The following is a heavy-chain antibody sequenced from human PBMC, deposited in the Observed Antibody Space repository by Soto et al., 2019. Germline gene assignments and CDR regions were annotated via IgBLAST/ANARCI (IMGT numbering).Heavy chain of an antibody. V-gene: IGHV3-15*07. J-gene: IGHJ6*02. CDR3: TTRYHYDFWSGYYTPPAYYYYGMDV. CDR2: VKSKTDGGSS. CDR1: GFPFSNAW. Sequence: GGSLRLSCVASGFPFSNAWINWVRQVPGKGLEWVGRVKSKTDGGSSDYAAAVKGRFAVSRDDSRNIVYLQMNSLKIEDTGVYYCTTRYHYDFWSGYYTPPAYYYYGMDVWGQGTTVTVSS. D-gene: IGHD3-3*01.